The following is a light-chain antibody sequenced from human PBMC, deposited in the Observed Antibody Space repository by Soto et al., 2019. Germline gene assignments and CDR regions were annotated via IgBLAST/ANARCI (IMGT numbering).Light chain of an antibody. J-gene: IGKJ5*01. V-gene: IGKV1-39*01. CDR1: ESIARH. CDR2: AAS. Sequence: DIQMTQSPSSLSASVGDRVTITCRARESIARHLNWYQQKPGKAPKLLIYAASSLQNGVPSRFRGVGAGTDFTLTISNLQPEDFATYYCQQSYSALSITFGQGTRLEIK. CDR3: QQSYSALSIT.